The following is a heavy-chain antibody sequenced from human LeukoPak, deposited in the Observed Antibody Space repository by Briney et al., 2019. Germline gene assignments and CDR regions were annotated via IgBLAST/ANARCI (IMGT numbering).Heavy chain of an antibody. CDR2: IYYSGST. D-gene: IGHD3-10*01. CDR3: AGNPAHFWFGELFFDY. CDR1: GGSISSGGYY. Sequence: PSETLSLTCTVSGGSISSGGYYWSWIRQHPGKGLEWIGYIYYSGSTYYNPSLKSRVTISVDTSKNQFSLKLSSVTAADTAVYYCAGNPAHFWFGELFFDYWGQGTLVTVSS. J-gene: IGHJ4*02. V-gene: IGHV4-31*03.